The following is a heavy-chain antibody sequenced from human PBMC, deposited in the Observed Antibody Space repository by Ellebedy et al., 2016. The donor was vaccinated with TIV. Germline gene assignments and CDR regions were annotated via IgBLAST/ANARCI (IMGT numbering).Heavy chain of an antibody. CDR1: GFSLSSHA. Sequence: LSLTCAASGFSLSSHAMHWVRQAPGKGLQWVAAVSYDGSQRYYADSVKGRFTISRDNAKNTLYLQMNTLRPDDTAVFYCARTGVDTGMALDSWGQGTLVTVSS. CDR3: ARTGVDTGMALDS. D-gene: IGHD1-1*01. V-gene: IGHV3-30*01. CDR2: VSYDGSQR. J-gene: IGHJ4*02.